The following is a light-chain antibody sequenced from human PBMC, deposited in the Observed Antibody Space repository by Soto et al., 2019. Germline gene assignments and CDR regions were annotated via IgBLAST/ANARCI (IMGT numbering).Light chain of an antibody. CDR2: GAS. J-gene: IGKJ1*01. CDR3: QQYGNSPWT. Sequence: IVLTQSPATLSLSPGERATLSCRASQRVGSTYLAWYQHNPDQAPRLLIYGASGRATGTPDRFSGSGCGTDFSLTISILEHEDFAVYYCQQYGNSPWTFGQGTKVDIK. CDR1: QRVGSTY. V-gene: IGKV3-20*01.